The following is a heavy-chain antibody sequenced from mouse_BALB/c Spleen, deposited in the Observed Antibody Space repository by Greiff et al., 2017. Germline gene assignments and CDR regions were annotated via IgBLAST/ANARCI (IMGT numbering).Heavy chain of an antibody. CDR3: ARSYHYAMDY. D-gene: IGHD1-1*01. CDR2: ISSGSSTI. CDR1: GFTFSSFG. Sequence: EVHLVESGGGLVQPGGSRKLSCAASGFTFSSFGMHWVRQAPEKGLEWVAYISSGSSTIYYADTVKGRFTISRDNPKNTLFLQMTSLRSEDTAMYYCARSYHYAMDYWGQGTSVTVSS. V-gene: IGHV5-17*02. J-gene: IGHJ4*01.